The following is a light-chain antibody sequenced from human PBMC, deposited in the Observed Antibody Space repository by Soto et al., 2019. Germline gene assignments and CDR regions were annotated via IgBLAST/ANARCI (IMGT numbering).Light chain of an antibody. Sequence: ELVLTHSPGTLSLSPCERATLSFSVGHSVSSSYLAWYQQKPGQAPRPLIYSASSRATGIPDRFSGSGSGADYTLTISRLEPEDSAMYYCQQYGSSGTFGQGTKVDTK. V-gene: IGKV3-20*01. CDR2: SAS. J-gene: IGKJ1*01. CDR1: HSVSSSY. CDR3: QQYGSSGT.